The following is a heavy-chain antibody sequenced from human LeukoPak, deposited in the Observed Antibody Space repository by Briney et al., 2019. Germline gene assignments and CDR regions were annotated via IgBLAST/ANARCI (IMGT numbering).Heavy chain of an antibody. CDR2: TRNKANSYTT. J-gene: IGHJ3*02. CDR1: GFTFSSYW. D-gene: IGHD2-15*01. CDR3: AREGYCSGGSCPDAFDI. V-gene: IGHV3-72*01. Sequence: GGSLRLSCAASGFTFSSYWMSWVRQAPGKGLEWVGRTRNKANSYTTEYAASVKGRFTISRHDSENSLYLQMNSLRAEDTAVYYCAREGYCSGGSCPDAFDIWGQGTMVTVSS.